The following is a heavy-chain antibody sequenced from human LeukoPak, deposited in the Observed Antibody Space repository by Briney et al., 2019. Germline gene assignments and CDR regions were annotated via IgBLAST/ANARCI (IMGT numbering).Heavy chain of an antibody. D-gene: IGHD1-26*01. J-gene: IGHJ4*02. V-gene: IGHV1-46*01. CDR1: GYTFTSYY. CDR2: INPSGGST. CDR3: ASLTVGATLFDY. Sequence: ASVKVSCKASGYTFTSYYMHWVRQAPGQGLEWMGIINPSGGSTSYAKKFQGRVTMTRDTSTSTVYMELSSLRSEDTAVYYCASLTVGATLFDYWGQGTLVTVSS.